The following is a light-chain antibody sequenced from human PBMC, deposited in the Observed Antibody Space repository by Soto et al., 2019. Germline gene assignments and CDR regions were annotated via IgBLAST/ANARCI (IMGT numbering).Light chain of an antibody. CDR3: QVWDSSSDVV. Sequence: SYELTQPPSVSVAPGKTARITCGGNNIGSKSVHWYQQKPGQAAVLVIYYDSDRPSGIPERFSGSNSGNTATLTISRVEAGDEADYYCQVWDSSSDVVFGGGTKLTVL. CDR1: NIGSKS. CDR2: YDS. V-gene: IGLV3-21*04. J-gene: IGLJ2*01.